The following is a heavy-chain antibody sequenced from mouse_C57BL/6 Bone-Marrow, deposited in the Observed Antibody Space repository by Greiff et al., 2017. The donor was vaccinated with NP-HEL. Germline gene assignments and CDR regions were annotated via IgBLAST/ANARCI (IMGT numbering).Heavy chain of an antibody. Sequence: QVQLKQSGAELVRPGTSVKLSCKASGYTFTSYWMHWVKQRPGQGLEWIGVIDPSDSYPNYNQKFKGKATLTVDTSSSTAYMQLSSLTSEDSAVYYCARGQLGRGYFDYWGQGTTLTVSS. CDR3: ARGQLGRGYFDY. J-gene: IGHJ2*01. V-gene: IGHV1-59*01. D-gene: IGHD4-1*02. CDR1: GYTFTSYW. CDR2: IDPSDSYP.